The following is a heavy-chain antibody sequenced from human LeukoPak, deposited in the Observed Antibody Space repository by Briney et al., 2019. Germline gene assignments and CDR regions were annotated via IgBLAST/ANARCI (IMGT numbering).Heavy chain of an antibody. D-gene: IGHD3-22*01. J-gene: IGHJ3*02. CDR1: GYTLTELS. Sequence: GASVKVSCKVSGYTLTELSMHWVRQAPGQGLEWMGWINPNSGGTNYAQKFQGRVTTTRDTSISTAYMELSRLRSDDTAVYYCARSFYDSSGYPRDDAFDIWGQGTMVTVSS. CDR3: ARSFYDSSGYPRDDAFDI. CDR2: INPNSGGT. V-gene: IGHV1-2*02.